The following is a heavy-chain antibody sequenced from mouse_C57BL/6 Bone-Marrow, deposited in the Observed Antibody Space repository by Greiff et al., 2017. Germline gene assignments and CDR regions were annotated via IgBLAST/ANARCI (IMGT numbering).Heavy chain of an antibody. CDR2: INPSTGGP. Sequence: VQLQQSGPELVKPGASVKISCKASGYSFTGYYMHWVKQSSEKSLEWIGEINPSTGGPSYNQKFKGKATLTVDKSSSTAYMQLKSLTSEDSAVYYWAGITTVVAWYFDVWGTGTTVTVSS. V-gene: IGHV1-43*01. CDR1: GYSFTGYY. CDR3: AGITTVVAWYFDV. D-gene: IGHD1-1*01. J-gene: IGHJ1*03.